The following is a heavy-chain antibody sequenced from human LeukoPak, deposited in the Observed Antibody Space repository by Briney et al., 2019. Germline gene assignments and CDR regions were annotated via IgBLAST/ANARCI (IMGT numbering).Heavy chain of an antibody. CDR2: ISSSGSTI. CDR3: ARERGEEDYYDSSGYYYGFEFDY. J-gene: IGHJ4*02. Sequence: GGSLRLSCAASGFTLSDYYMSWIRQAPGKGLKWVSYISSSGSTIYYADSVKGRFTISRDNAKNSLYLQMNSLRAEDTAVYYCARERGEEDYYDSSGYYYGFEFDYWGQGTLVTVFS. V-gene: IGHV3-11*04. CDR1: GFTLSDYY. D-gene: IGHD3-22*01.